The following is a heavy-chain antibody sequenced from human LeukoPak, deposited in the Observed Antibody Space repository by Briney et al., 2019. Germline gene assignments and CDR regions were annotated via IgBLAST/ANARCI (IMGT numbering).Heavy chain of an antibody. Sequence: SETLSLTCAVYGGSFSGYYWSWIRQPPGKGLEWIGEINHSGSTNYNPSLKSRVTISVDMPKNQFSLKLSSVTAADTAVYYCARYDNSGSALENWGQGTLVTVSS. CDR1: GGSFSGYY. CDR3: ARYDNSGSALEN. D-gene: IGHD3-22*01. V-gene: IGHV4-34*01. CDR2: INHSGST. J-gene: IGHJ4*02.